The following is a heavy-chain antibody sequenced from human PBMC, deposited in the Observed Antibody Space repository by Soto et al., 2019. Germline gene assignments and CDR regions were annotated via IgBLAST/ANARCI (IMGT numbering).Heavy chain of an antibody. CDR2: IYYSGST. J-gene: IGHJ6*03. D-gene: IGHD3-10*01. CDR1: GGSISSYY. V-gene: IGHV4-59*01. CDR3: ARDPGGFGEEYYYDMDV. Sequence: SETLSLTCTVSGGSISSYYWSWIRQPPGKGLEWIGYIYYSGSTNYNPSLKSRVTISVDTSKNQFSLKLSSVTAADTAVYYCARDPGGFGEEYYYDMDVWGKGTTVTVSS.